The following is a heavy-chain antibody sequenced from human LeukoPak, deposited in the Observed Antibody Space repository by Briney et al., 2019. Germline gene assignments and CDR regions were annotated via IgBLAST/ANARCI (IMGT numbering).Heavy chain of an antibody. CDR1: GFTFSSYG. J-gene: IGHJ4*02. D-gene: IGHD4-17*01. CDR2: ISGSGGST. V-gene: IGHV3-23*01. CDR3: AFSNRDYGDLSSAVY. Sequence: GGSLRLSCAASGFTFSSYGMSWVRQAPGKGLEWVSAISGSGGSTYYADSVKGRFTISRDNSKNTLYLQMNSLRAEDTAVYYCAFSNRDYGDLSSAVYWGQGTLVTVSS.